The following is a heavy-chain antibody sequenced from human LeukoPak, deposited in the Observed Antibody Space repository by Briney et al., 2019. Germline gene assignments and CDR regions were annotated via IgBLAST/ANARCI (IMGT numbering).Heavy chain of an antibody. CDR1: SSYS. Sequence: SSYSMNWVRQAPGKGLEWTGSIFYSGNTHYNPSLKSRVTISVDTSKKQFSLKLSSVTASDTAMYYCARLGYCDSSSCYLHYHYYMDVWGKGTTVTVSS. CDR3: ARLGYCDSSSCYLHYHYYMDV. V-gene: IGHV4-39*01. CDR2: IFYSGNT. J-gene: IGHJ6*03. D-gene: IGHD2-2*01.